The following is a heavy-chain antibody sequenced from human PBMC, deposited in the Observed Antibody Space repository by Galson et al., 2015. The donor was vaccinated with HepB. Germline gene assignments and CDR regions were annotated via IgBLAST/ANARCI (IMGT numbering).Heavy chain of an antibody. CDR2: INPSGGST. V-gene: IGHV1-46*03. CDR1: GYTFTSYY. Sequence: SVKVSCKASGYTFTSYYMHWVRQAPGQGLEWMGIINPSGGSTSYAQKFQGRVTMTRDTSTSTVYMELSSLRSEDTAVYYCARGHKRYYDSSGYAFDIWGQGTMVTVSS. D-gene: IGHD3-22*01. J-gene: IGHJ3*02. CDR3: ARGHKRYYDSSGYAFDI.